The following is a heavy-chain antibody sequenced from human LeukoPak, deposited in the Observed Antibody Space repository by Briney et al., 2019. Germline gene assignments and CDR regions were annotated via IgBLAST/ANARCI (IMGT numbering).Heavy chain of an antibody. CDR2: IIPIFGTA. Sequence: SVRVSCKASGGTFGSYAISWVRQAPGQGLEWMGGIIPIFGTANYAQKFQGRVTITTDESTSTAYMELSSLRSEDTAVYYCARAPLGYSYGYRYWGQGTLVTVSS. V-gene: IGHV1-69*05. CDR1: GGTFGSYA. J-gene: IGHJ4*02. CDR3: ARAPLGYSYGYRY. D-gene: IGHD5-18*01.